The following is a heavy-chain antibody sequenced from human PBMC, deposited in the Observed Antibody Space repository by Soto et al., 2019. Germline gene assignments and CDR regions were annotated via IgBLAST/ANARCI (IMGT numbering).Heavy chain of an antibody. CDR2: IYPGDSDT. V-gene: IGHV5-51*01. Sequence: PGESLKISCKGSGYSFTSYWIGWVRQMPGKGLEWMGIIYPGDSDTRYSPSFQGQVTISADKSTSTAYMELRSLRSDDTAVYYCARDHAFWSGSIRAQDYYYGMDVWGQGTTVTVSS. CDR1: GYSFTSYW. J-gene: IGHJ6*02. D-gene: IGHD3-3*01. CDR3: ARDHAFWSGSIRAQDYYYGMDV.